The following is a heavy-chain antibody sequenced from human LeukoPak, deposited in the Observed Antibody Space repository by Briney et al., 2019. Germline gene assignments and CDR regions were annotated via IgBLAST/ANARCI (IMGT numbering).Heavy chain of an antibody. CDR3: ARPRYTSGYDAFDI. J-gene: IGHJ3*02. V-gene: IGHV4-59*08. CDR1: GGSFSGYY. Sequence: SETPSLTCAVYGGSFSGYYWSWIRQPPGKGLEWIGYAYYSGSTNYNPSLKSRVTILLDMSKNQFSLKLSSVTAADTAVYYCARPRYTSGYDAFDIWGQGTMVTVS. D-gene: IGHD6-19*01. CDR2: AYYSGST.